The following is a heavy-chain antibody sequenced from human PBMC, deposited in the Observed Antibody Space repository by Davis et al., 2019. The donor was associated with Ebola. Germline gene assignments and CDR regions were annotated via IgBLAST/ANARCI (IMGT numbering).Heavy chain of an antibody. V-gene: IGHV3-11*06. CDR2: ISSSSSYT. J-gene: IGHJ4*02. Sequence: GGSLRLSCAASGFTLSDYYMSWIRQAPGKGLEWVSYISSSSSYTNYADSVKGRFTISRDNAKNSLYLQMNSLRAEDTAVYYCARGGGYCSSTSCPFDYWGQGTLVTVSS. D-gene: IGHD2-2*01. CDR1: GFTLSDYY. CDR3: ARGGGYCSSTSCPFDY.